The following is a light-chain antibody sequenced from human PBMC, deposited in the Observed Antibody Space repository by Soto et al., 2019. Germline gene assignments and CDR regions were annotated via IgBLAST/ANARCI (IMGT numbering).Light chain of an antibody. J-gene: IGLJ1*01. CDR2: EVS. Sequence: QSVLTQPASVSGSPGQSITISCTGTSSDVGGYNYVSWYQQHPGKAPKLMIYEVSNRPSGISNRFSGSKSGNTASLTISGLQGEDEADYYCASYTSSSSYVFGIGTKVTAL. V-gene: IGLV2-14*01. CDR3: ASYTSSSSYV. CDR1: SSDVGGYNY.